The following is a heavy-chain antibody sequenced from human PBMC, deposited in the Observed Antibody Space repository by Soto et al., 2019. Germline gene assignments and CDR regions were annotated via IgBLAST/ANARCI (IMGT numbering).Heavy chain of an antibody. V-gene: IGHV3-11*01. Sequence: QVQLVESGGGLVKPGGTLRLSCAASGFTFSDHHLNWIRQTPGKGLEWLSDISSSGSLIYYADSVKGPLTISRDNAKKLLYLQMNSLRAEDTAVYYCARTKVTTFYYGMDVWGQGTTVTVTS. CDR3: ARTKVTTFYYGMDV. J-gene: IGHJ6*02. CDR2: ISSSGSLI. CDR1: GFTFSDHH. D-gene: IGHD4-4*01.